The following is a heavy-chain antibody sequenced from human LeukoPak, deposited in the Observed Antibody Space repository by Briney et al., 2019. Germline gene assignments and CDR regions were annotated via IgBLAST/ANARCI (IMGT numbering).Heavy chain of an antibody. CDR1: GFTFSRYW. D-gene: IGHD2-2*01. CDR2: ISSSSSYI. J-gene: IGHJ4*02. V-gene: IGHV3-21*04. CDR3: AKPGGQYQLLYYFDY. Sequence: GGSLRLSCAASGFTFSRYWMSWVRQAPGKELEWVSSISSSSSYIYYADSVKGRFTISRDNSKNTLYLQMNSLRAEDTAVYYCAKPGGQYQLLYYFDYWGQGTLVTVSS.